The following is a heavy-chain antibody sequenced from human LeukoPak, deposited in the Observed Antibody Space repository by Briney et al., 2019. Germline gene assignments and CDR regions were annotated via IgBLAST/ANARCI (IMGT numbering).Heavy chain of an antibody. Sequence: SDTLSLTCTVSGGSITTYFWSWIRQPPGKGLECIGYIYYTGNTNYSPSLRNRVTISVDTSKNQFSPKLNSVTAADTALYFCVGARGGAYGFAFDSWGQGTLVTVSS. CDR2: IYYTGNT. CDR1: GGSITTYF. CDR3: VGARGGAYGFAFDS. V-gene: IGHV4-59*07. D-gene: IGHD3-10*01. J-gene: IGHJ4*02.